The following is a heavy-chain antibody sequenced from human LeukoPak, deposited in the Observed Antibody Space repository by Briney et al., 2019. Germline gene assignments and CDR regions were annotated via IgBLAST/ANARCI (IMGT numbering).Heavy chain of an antibody. CDR2: ISSSSNHI. CDR1: GFTFNTYT. CDR3: ARDRGLTYYYDSSGYRPMDV. D-gene: IGHD3-22*01. V-gene: IGHV3-21*01. J-gene: IGHJ6*03. Sequence: PGGSLRLSCAASGFTFNTYTMNWVRQAPEKGLEWVSSISSSSNHIYYADSVKGRFTISRDNAANSLYLQMNSLRVEDTAVYHCARDRGLTYYYDSSGYRPMDVWGKGTTVTVSS.